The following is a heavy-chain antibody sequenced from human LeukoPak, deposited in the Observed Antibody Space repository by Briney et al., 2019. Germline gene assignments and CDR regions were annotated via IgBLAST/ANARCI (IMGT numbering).Heavy chain of an antibody. J-gene: IGHJ6*03. D-gene: IGHD3-10*01. V-gene: IGHV3-23*01. CDR1: GFSFSTYG. Sequence: PGGSLRLSYVASGFSFSTYGMSWVRQTPEKGLEWVSTIDGDGANTYYADSVRGRFTISRDNSKNTLSLQMTSLRADDTAVYYCATRFGLDYYYYYMDVWGKGTTVTVSS. CDR3: ATRFGLDYYYYYMDV. CDR2: IDGDGANT.